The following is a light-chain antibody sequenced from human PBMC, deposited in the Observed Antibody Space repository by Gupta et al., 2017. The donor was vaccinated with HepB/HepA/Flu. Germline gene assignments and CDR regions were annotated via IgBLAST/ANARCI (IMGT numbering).Light chain of an antibody. J-gene: IGKJ1*01. CDR3: RQSYSTPRT. CDR1: QNIKSK. CDR2: TAS. V-gene: IGKV1-39*01. Sequence: DIQMTQSPSSLSASVGDRVTITCRARQNIKSKLNWYQQKPGKAPNLLIYTASRLQIWVPSKFSGSGSGTNLTPTSSSRQPEDFATYYWRQSYSTPRTFGQGTKVEIK.